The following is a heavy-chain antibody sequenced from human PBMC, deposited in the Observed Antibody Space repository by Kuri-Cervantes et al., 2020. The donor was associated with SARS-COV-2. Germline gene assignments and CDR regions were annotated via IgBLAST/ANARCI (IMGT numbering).Heavy chain of an antibody. CDR3: ARHRWFDP. D-gene: IGHD1-14*01. Sequence: SQTLSLTCAVNGGSFSGYYWSWIRQPPGKGLEWIGEINHSGSTNYNPSLKSRVTISADTSKNQFSLRLSSVTAADTAVYYCARHRWFDPWGQGTLVTVSS. J-gene: IGHJ5*02. CDR1: GGSFSGYY. CDR2: INHSGST. V-gene: IGHV4-34*01.